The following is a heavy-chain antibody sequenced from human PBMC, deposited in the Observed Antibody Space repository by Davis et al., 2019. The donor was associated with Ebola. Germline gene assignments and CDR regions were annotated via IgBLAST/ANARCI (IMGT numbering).Heavy chain of an antibody. V-gene: IGHV1-46*01. CDR2: INPSGGST. D-gene: IGHD2-15*01. J-gene: IGHJ5*02. Sequence: ASVKVSCKASGYTFTSYYIHWVRQAPGLGLEWMGIINPSGGSTSYAQKFQGRVTMTTDTSTSTAYMELRSLRSDDTAVYYCARDLVVGAFDPWGQGTLVTVSS. CDR1: GYTFTSYY. CDR3: ARDLVVGAFDP.